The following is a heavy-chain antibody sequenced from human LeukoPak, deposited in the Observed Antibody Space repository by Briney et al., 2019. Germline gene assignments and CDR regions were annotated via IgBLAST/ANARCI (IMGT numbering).Heavy chain of an antibody. J-gene: IGHJ4*02. CDR3: ARDTGIAAAGKGVDY. V-gene: IGHV4-61*01. D-gene: IGHD6-13*01. CDR1: GGSIRSSTYY. Sequence: PSETLSLTCTVSGGSIRSSTYYWGWIRQPPGKGLEWIGYIYYSGTTNYNPSLKRRVTISVDTSKNQFSLRLSSVTAADTAVYYCARDTGIAAAGKGVDYWGQGTLVTVSS. CDR2: IYYSGTT.